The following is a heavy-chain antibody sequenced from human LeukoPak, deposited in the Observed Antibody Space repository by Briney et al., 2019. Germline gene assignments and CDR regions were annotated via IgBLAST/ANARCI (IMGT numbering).Heavy chain of an antibody. Sequence: PGGSLRLSCAASGFTFSSYGMHWVRQAPGKGLEWVAVISYDGSNKYYADSVKGRFTISRDNSKNTLYLQMNSLRAEDTAVYYCATDRATQYFDYWGQGTLVSVPS. V-gene: IGHV3-30*03. CDR3: ATDRATQYFDY. CDR2: ISYDGSNK. J-gene: IGHJ4*02. D-gene: IGHD2-15*01. CDR1: GFTFSSYG.